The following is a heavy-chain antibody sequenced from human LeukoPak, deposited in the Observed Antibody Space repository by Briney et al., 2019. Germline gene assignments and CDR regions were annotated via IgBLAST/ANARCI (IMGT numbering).Heavy chain of an antibody. CDR3: ARQDYVWGSYRYTGGYYFDY. CDR1: GGSISSYY. D-gene: IGHD3-16*02. Sequence: SETLSLTCTVSGGSISSYYWSWIRQPPGKGLEWIGYIYYSGSTNYNPSLKSRVTISVDTSKNQFSLKLSSVTAADTAVYYCARQDYVWGSYRYTGGYYFDYWGQGTPVTVSS. V-gene: IGHV4-59*08. CDR2: IYYSGST. J-gene: IGHJ4*02.